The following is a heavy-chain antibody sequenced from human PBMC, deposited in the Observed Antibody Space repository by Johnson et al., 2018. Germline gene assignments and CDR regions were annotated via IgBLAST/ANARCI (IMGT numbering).Heavy chain of an antibody. V-gene: IGHV3-48*02. CDR3: SRGRAEGSAWDNVLDI. Sequence: VQLVQSGGGLVQPGGSLRLSCAASGFPFSTDVMNWARQAPGKGLEWVSSIGGIGGSYDRTYYADSVKGRFTISSAHAKNSRYFQLNSLKNEETAVYFWSRGRAEGSAWDNVLDIWGQGTMVTVSS. J-gene: IGHJ3*02. D-gene: IGHD6-19*01. CDR1: GFPFSTDV. CDR2: IGGIGGSYDRT.